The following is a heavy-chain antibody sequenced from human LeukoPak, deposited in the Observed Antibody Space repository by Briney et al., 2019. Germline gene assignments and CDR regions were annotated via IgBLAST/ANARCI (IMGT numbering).Heavy chain of an antibody. V-gene: IGHV4-39*07. CDR3: AREDSSSWYSTNTQYYFDY. CDR2: IYYSGST. Sequence: SETLSLTCTVSGGSISSSSYYWGWIRQPPGKGLEWIGSIYYSGSTYYNPSLKSRVTISVDTSKNQFSLKLSSVTAADTAVYYCAREDSSSWYSTNTQYYFDYWGQGTLVTVSS. J-gene: IGHJ4*02. CDR1: GGSISSSSYY. D-gene: IGHD6-13*01.